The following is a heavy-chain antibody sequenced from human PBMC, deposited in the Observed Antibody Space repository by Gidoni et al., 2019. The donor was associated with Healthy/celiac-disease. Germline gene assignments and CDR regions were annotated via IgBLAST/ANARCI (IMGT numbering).Heavy chain of an antibody. J-gene: IGHJ4*02. CDR3: ARSGYYYDSSGYYPLDY. D-gene: IGHD3-22*01. V-gene: IGHV1-3*01. Sequence: QVQLVQSGAEVKKPGASVQVSCKASGYTFTRYPMHWVRQAPGQRLEWMGWINAGNGNTKYSQKFQGRVTITRDTSASTAYMELSSLRSEDTAVYYCARSGYYYDSSGYYPLDYWGQGTLVTVSS. CDR1: GYTFTRYP. CDR2: INAGNGNT.